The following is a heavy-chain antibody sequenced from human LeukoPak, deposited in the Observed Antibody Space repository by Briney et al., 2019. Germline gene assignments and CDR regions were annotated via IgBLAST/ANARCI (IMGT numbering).Heavy chain of an antibody. CDR2: IYHSGNT. V-gene: IGHV4-4*02. CDR1: GDSIGSSNW. Sequence: SGTLSLTCAVSGDSIGSSNWWSWVRQPPGKGLEWIGEIYHSGNTNYNPSLKSRVTISVDKSKNQFSLRLTSVTPADTAVYYCARGRDDNWFDPWGQGTLVTVSS. CDR3: ARGRDDNWFDP. D-gene: IGHD5-24*01. J-gene: IGHJ5*02.